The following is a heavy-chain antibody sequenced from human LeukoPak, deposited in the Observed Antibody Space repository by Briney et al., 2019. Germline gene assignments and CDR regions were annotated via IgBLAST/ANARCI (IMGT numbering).Heavy chain of an antibody. CDR1: GGSISSYY. V-gene: IGHV4-59*01. CDR2: IYYSGST. CDR3: ASLGADHY. Sequence: PSETLSLTCTVSGGSISSYYWSWIRQPPGKGLEWIGYIYYSGSTNYNPSLKSRVTISVDTSKNQFSLKLSSVTAADTAVYYCASLGADHYWGQGTLVTVSP. D-gene: IGHD1-26*01. J-gene: IGHJ4*02.